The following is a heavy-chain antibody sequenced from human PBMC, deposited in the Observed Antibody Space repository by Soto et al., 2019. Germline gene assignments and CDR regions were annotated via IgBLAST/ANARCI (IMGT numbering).Heavy chain of an antibody. CDR2: IYYSGST. D-gene: IGHD2-2*02. V-gene: IGHV4-61*01. Sequence: SETLSLTCTVSGGSVSSGSYYWSWIRQPPGKGLEWIGYIYYSGSTNYNPSLKSRVTISVDTSKNQFSLKLSSVTAADTAVYYCAREGYCSSTSCYTHRGGGKNYYYYGMDVWGQGTTVTVSS. CDR3: AREGYCSSTSCYTHRGGGKNYYYYGMDV. CDR1: GGSVSSGSYY. J-gene: IGHJ6*02.